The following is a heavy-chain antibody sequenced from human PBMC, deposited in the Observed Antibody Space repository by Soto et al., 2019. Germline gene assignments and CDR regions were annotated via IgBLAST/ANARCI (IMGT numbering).Heavy chain of an antibody. Sequence: HGESLKISCKGSGYSFISYWIAWVRQMPGKGLEWMAIINPGDSETKYSPSFEGQVIISADKSINTAYLQWSSLKASDTAMYSCPTHATYDHILSGYYFDYWRRRXQVAVSS. V-gene: IGHV5-51*01. CDR2: INPGDSET. CDR1: GYSFISYW. D-gene: IGHD3-9*01. CDR3: PTHATYDHILSGYYFDY. J-gene: IGHJ4*02.